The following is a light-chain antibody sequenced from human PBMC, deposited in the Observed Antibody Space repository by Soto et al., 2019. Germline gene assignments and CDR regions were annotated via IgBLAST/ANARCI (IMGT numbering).Light chain of an antibody. V-gene: IGKV1-5*01. CDR2: DAS. Sequence: DIQMTQSPSTLSASVGDRVTITCRASQTISSWLAWYQQKPGKAPTLLIYDASTLERGVPSRFSGTGSGTEFTLSIDSLQPDDFATYYCQQYHTSSITVGQGTRLEIK. J-gene: IGKJ5*01. CDR3: QQYHTSSIT. CDR1: QTISSW.